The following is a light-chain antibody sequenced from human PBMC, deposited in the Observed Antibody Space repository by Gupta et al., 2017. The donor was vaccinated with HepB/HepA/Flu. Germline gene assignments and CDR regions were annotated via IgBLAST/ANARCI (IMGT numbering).Light chain of an antibody. CDR2: DVS. J-gene: IGLJ1*01. CDR1: SSDVGGYNY. CDR3: SSYTSSSTPYV. Sequence: QSALTQPASVSGSPGQSITISCPGTSSDVGGYNYVSWYQQHPGKAPKLMIYDVSNRPSGVSNRSSGSKSGNTASLTISGLQAEDEADYYCSSYTSSSTPYVFGTGTKVTVL. V-gene: IGLV2-14*01.